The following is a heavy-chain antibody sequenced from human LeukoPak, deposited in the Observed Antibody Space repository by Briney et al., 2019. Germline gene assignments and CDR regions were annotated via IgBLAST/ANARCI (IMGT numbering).Heavy chain of an antibody. CDR1: GGTFSSYA. J-gene: IGHJ6*04. Sequence: SVKVSCKASGGTFSSYAISWVRQAPGQGLEWMGGIIPIFGTANYAQKFQGRVTITADKSTSTAYMELSSLRSEDTAVYYCARKSAGTPNFNYYYYGMGVWGKGTTVTVSS. CDR2: IIPIFGTA. D-gene: IGHD3-10*01. V-gene: IGHV1-69*06. CDR3: ARKSAGTPNFNYYYYGMGV.